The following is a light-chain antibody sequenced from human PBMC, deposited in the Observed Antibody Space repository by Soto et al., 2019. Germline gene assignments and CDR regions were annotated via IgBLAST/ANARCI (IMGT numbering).Light chain of an antibody. CDR1: QAVSSW. CDR3: QQANSFPFT. J-gene: IGKJ3*01. V-gene: IGKV1-12*01. Sequence: DVQMTQSPSSVSASVGDRVTITCRASQAVSSWLAWYQQKPGKAPKLLIFAASSVQSGVPSRFSGSGSGTDFPLTISSLQPEDFATYYCQQANSFPFTFGPGTKVDIK. CDR2: AAS.